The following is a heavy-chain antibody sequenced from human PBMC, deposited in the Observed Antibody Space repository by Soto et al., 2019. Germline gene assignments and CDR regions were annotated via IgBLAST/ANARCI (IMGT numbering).Heavy chain of an antibody. D-gene: IGHD4-17*01. V-gene: IGHV4-30-2*01. CDR1: GGSISSGGYS. J-gene: IGHJ3*02. CDR3: ARANGDYGHDAFDT. Sequence: SETLSLTCAVSGGSISSGGYSWSWIRQPPGKGLEWIGYIYHSGSTYYNQSLKSRVTISVDRSKNQFSLKLSSVTAADTAVYYCARANGDYGHDAFDTWGQGTMVTVSS. CDR2: IYHSGST.